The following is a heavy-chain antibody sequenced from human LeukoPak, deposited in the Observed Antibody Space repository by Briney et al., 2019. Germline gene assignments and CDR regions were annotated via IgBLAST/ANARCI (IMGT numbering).Heavy chain of an antibody. D-gene: IGHD3-16*01. V-gene: IGHV1-18*04. J-gene: IGHJ4*02. Sequence: RASVTVSCKASGYTFTSYGISWVRQAPGQGLEWMGWISAYNGNTNYAQKLQGRVTMTTDTSTSTAYMELRSLRSDDTAVYYCASSRAGGYFDYWGQGTLVTVSS. CDR3: ASSRAGGYFDY. CDR2: ISAYNGNT. CDR1: GYTFTSYG.